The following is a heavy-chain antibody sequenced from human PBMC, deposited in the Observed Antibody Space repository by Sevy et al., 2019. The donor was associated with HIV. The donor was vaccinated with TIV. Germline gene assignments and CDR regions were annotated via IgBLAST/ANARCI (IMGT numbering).Heavy chain of an antibody. CDR3: ARHLGYYDSGTYYDYFDY. Sequence: GESLKISCKGSGYSFTTYWITWVRQMPGKGLEWMGRIDPSDSYTNYSPSFQGHVTISADKSISTVYLQWSSLKASDTAVYYCARHLGYYDSGTYYDYFDYWGQGTLVTVSS. V-gene: IGHV5-10-1*01. J-gene: IGHJ4*02. CDR1: GYSFTTYW. D-gene: IGHD3-10*01. CDR2: IDPSDSYT.